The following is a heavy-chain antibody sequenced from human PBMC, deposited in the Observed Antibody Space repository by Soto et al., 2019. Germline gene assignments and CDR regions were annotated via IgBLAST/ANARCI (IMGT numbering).Heavy chain of an antibody. Sequence: GGSLRLSCAASGFTFSSYGMHWVRQAPGKGLEWVAVIWYDGSNKYYADSVKGRFTISRDNSKNTLYLQMNSLRAEDTAVYYCARDQVVGYYYGSGSYDVWGKGTTVTVSS. J-gene: IGHJ6*04. CDR3: ARDQVVGYYYGSGSYDV. D-gene: IGHD3-10*01. V-gene: IGHV3-33*01. CDR1: GFTFSSYG. CDR2: IWYDGSNK.